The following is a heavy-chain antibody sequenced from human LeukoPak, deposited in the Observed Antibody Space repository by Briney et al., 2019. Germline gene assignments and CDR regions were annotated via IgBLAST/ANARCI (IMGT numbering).Heavy chain of an antibody. CDR3: ARANYGSGSNSPFGY. D-gene: IGHD3-10*01. CDR2: INSDESST. J-gene: IGHJ4*02. V-gene: IGHV3-74*03. CDR1: GFTFSSYW. Sequence: GGSLRLSCVVSGFTFSSYWMHWVRQPPGKGLVWVSRINSDESSTTYADPVKGRFTISRDNAKNTLYLQMNSLRAEDTAVYYCARANYGSGSNSPFGYWGQGTLVTVSS.